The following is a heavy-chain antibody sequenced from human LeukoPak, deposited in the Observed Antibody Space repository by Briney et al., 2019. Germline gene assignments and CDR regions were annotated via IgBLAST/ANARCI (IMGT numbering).Heavy chain of an antibody. Sequence: SVKVSCKASGGTFSSYAISGVRQAPGQGLEWMGGIIPIFGTANYAQKFQGRVTITTDESTSTAYMELSSLGSEDTAVYYCASTPGPYSSRGRQFDYWGQGTLVTVSS. CDR3: ASTPGPYSSRGRQFDY. D-gene: IGHD6-13*01. J-gene: IGHJ4*02. CDR1: GGTFSSYA. CDR2: IIPIFGTA. V-gene: IGHV1-69*05.